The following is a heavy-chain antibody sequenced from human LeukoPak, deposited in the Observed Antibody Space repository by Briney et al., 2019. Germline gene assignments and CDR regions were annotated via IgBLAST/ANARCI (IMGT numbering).Heavy chain of an antibody. CDR2: ISAYNGNT. V-gene: IGHV1-18*01. Sequence: GASVKVSCKASGYTFTSYGISWVRQAPGQGLEWMGWISAYNGNTNYAQKLQGRVTMTTDTSTSTAYMELRSLRSDDTAVYYCARDKPEYSSSSDVASDYWGQGTLVTVSS. J-gene: IGHJ4*02. CDR3: ARDKPEYSSSSDVASDY. CDR1: GYTFTSYG. D-gene: IGHD6-6*01.